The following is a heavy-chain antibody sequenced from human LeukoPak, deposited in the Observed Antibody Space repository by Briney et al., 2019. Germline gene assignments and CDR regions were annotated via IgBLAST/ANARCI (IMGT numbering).Heavy chain of an antibody. Sequence: PGGSLRLSCAASGFTLSTYWMRWVRQAPGKGLEWVADIKEDGSEKYYVDSVKGRFTISRDNAKNSLYLQMNSLRAEDTAVYYCAREAWIAATNYWGQGTLVTVSS. D-gene: IGHD2-15*01. CDR3: AREAWIAATNY. V-gene: IGHV3-7*03. J-gene: IGHJ4*02. CDR2: IKEDGSEK. CDR1: GFTLSTYW.